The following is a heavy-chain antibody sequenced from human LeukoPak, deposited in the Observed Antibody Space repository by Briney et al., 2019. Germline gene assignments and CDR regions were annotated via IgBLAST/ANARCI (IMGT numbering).Heavy chain of an antibody. V-gene: IGHV3-23*01. D-gene: IGHD6-6*01. Sequence: PGGSLRLSCAASGFTFSSYAMSWVRQAPGKGLEWVSAISGSGGSTYYADSVKGRFTISRDNSKNTLYLQMNSLRAEDTAVYYCAREYSSSSGYYYYYYMDVWGKGTTVTVSS. CDR1: GFTFSSYA. CDR2: ISGSGGST. J-gene: IGHJ6*03. CDR3: AREYSSSSGYYYYYYMDV.